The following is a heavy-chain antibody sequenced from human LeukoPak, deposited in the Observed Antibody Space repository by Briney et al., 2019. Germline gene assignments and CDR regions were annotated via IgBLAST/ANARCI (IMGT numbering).Heavy chain of an antibody. CDR1: GYTFTGYY. D-gene: IGHD2-2*01. J-gene: IGHJ6*02. CDR3: ARCFSTRAAMLYYYYGMDV. V-gene: IGHV1-2*02. CDR2: INPNSGGT. Sequence: SVTVSCKASGYTFTGYYMHWVRQPPRQGLEWMGWINPNSGGTHYAQKFQGRVTMTRDTSISTAYMELSRLRSDDTAVYYCARCFSTRAAMLYYYYGMDVWGQGTTVTVSS.